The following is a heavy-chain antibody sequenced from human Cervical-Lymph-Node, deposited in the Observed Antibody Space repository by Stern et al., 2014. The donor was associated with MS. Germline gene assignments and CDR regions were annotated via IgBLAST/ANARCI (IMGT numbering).Heavy chain of an antibody. V-gene: IGHV7-4-1*02. D-gene: IGHD4/OR15-4a*01. CDR2: INTNSGNP. CDR1: GYTFTFYG. CDR3: ARDKMLTTFDS. J-gene: IGHJ4*02. Sequence: QLVQSGSELKKPGASVKVSCKASGYTFTFYGINWVRQAPGPGLEYMGWINTNSGNPTYAQAFTGRFVFSLDTSVSTAYLQISGLKAEDTAVYYCARDKMLTTFDSWGQGTLVTVSS.